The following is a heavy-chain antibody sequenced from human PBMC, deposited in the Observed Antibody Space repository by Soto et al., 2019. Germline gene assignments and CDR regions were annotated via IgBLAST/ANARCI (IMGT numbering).Heavy chain of an antibody. J-gene: IGHJ3*02. CDR1: GFTFSSYG. Sequence: GGSLRLSCAASGFTFSSYGMHWVRQAAGKGLEWVAVIWYDGSNKYYADSVKGRFTISRDNSKNTLYLQMNSLRAEDTAVYYCARDRGDFWSGYYTSDAFDIWGQGTMVTVS. CDR3: ARDRGDFWSGYYTSDAFDI. CDR2: IWYDGSNK. V-gene: IGHV3-33*01. D-gene: IGHD3-3*01.